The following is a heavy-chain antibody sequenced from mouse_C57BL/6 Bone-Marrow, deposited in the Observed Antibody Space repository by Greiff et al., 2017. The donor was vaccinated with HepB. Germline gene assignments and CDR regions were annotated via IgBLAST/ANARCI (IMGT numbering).Heavy chain of an antibody. CDR2: IDPENGDT. CDR3: TTRPWFAY. Sequence: VQLKESGAELVRPGASVKLSCTASGFNIKDDYMHWVKQRPEQGLEWIGWIDPENGDTEYASKFQGKATITADTSSNTAYLQLSRLTSEDTAVYYCTTRPWFAYWGQGTLVTVSA. CDR1: GFNIKDDY. J-gene: IGHJ3*01. V-gene: IGHV14-4*01.